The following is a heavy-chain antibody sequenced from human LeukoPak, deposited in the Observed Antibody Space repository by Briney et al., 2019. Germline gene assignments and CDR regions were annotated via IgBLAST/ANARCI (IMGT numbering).Heavy chain of an antibody. CDR3: ARDHGYGSYQYYFDY. Sequence: GASVKVSCKASGGTFSSYAISWVRQAPGQGLEWMGGIIPIFGTANYAQKFQGRVTITTDESTSTAYMELSSLRSEDTAVYYCARDHGYGSYQYYFDYWGQGTLVTVSS. J-gene: IGHJ4*02. V-gene: IGHV1-69*05. D-gene: IGHD1-26*01. CDR2: IIPIFGTA. CDR1: GGTFSSYA.